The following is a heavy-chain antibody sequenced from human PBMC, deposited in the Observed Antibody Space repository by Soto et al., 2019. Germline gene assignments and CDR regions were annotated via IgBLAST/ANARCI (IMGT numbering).Heavy chain of an antibody. J-gene: IGHJ4*02. CDR2: IYHSGGT. CDR3: AREKGAGTYMGFDY. D-gene: IGHD3-10*01. V-gene: IGHV4-4*02. Sequence: QVQLQESGPGLVKPSGTLSLTCAVSGGSISTNNWWSWVRQPPGKGLEWIGEIYHSGGTNYNPSLKRRVIMSVDKSKNQFSLNLSSVTAADTAVYYCAREKGAGTYMGFDYWGQGTPVTVSS. CDR1: GGSISTNNW.